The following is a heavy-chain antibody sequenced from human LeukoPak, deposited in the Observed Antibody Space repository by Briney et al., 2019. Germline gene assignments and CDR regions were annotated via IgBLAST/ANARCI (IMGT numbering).Heavy chain of an antibody. CDR3: ARDLTDPPYYYYYIDV. V-gene: IGHV3-48*03. CDR2: ISSSGSTI. Sequence: GGSLRLSCAASGFTFSSYEMNWVRQAPGKGLEWVSYISSSGSTIYYADSVKGRFAISRDNAKNSLYLQMNSLRAEDTAVYYCARDLTDPPYYYYYIDVWGKGTTVTISS. CDR1: GFTFSSYE. J-gene: IGHJ6*03.